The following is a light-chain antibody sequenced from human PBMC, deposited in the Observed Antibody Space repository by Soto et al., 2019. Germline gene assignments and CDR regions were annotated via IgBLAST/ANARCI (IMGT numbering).Light chain of an antibody. CDR3: QQYDKWPFT. V-gene: IGKV3-15*01. J-gene: IGKJ5*01. Sequence: DIVMTQSPVTVSVFPGERATLSSRASESVSTNLAWYQQKPGQAPRLLIYGASTRATGIPARFSGSGSGTEFTLTISSLQSEDFEVYYCQQYDKWPFTFGQGTRLE. CDR1: ESVSTN. CDR2: GAS.